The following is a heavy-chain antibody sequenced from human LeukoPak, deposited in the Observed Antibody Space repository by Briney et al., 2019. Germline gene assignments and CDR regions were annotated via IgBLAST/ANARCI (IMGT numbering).Heavy chain of an antibody. Sequence: GGSLRLSCAASGFTFSSYSMNWVRQAPGKGLEWVSSISSSSYIYYADSVKGRFTISRDNAKNSLYLQMNSLRAEDTAVYYCARDLSGYSYGYYYYGMDVWGQGTTVTVSS. J-gene: IGHJ6*02. CDR3: ARDLSGYSYGYYYYGMDV. D-gene: IGHD5-18*01. CDR1: GFTFSSYS. CDR2: ISSSSYI. V-gene: IGHV3-21*01.